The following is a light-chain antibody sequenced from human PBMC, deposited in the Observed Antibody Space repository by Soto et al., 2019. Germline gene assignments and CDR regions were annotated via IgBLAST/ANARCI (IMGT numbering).Light chain of an antibody. CDR2: KAS. CDR1: QSISSW. Sequence: DIQMTQSPSTLSASVGDRVTITCRASQSISSWLAWYQQKPGKAPNLLIYKASSLESGVPSRFSGSGSGTEFTLTISSPQPDDFATYYCQQYNSYSRTFGQGTKLEIK. J-gene: IGKJ2*01. CDR3: QQYNSYSRT. V-gene: IGKV1-5*03.